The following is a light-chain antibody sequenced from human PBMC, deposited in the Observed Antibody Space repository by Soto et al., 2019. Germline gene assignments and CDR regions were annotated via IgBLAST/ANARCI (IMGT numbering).Light chain of an antibody. CDR1: QSVTSNY. CDR2: GAS. Sequence: EIVLTQSLGTLSLSPGERATRACRASQSVTSNYLAWYQQNPGLAPRLLIYGASSRATGIPDRFSGSGSGTDFTLTITRLEPEDFAVYSCQQYGSLPWTFGQGTKVEIK. J-gene: IGKJ1*01. CDR3: QQYGSLPWT. V-gene: IGKV3-20*01.